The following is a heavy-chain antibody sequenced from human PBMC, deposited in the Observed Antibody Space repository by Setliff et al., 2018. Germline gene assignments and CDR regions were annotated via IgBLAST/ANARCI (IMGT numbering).Heavy chain of an antibody. CDR3: ATYAVVVPAALYSSSWAFDY. CDR1: GYTLTELS. D-gene: IGHD2-2*01. Sequence: ASVKVSCKVSGYTLTELSMHWVRQAPGKGLGWMGGFDPEDGETIYAQKFQGRVTMTEDTSTDTAYMELSSLRSEDTAVYYCATYAVVVPAALYSSSWAFDYWGQGTLVTVSS. J-gene: IGHJ4*02. V-gene: IGHV1-24*01. CDR2: FDPEDGET.